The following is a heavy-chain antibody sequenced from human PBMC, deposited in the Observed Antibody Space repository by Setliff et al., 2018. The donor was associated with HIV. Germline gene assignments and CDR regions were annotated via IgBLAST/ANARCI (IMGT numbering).Heavy chain of an antibody. CDR2: INPNSGGT. Sequence: ASVKVSCKASGYTFTGYYMHWVRQAPGQGLEWMGWINPNSGGTNYAQKFQGRVTLTRDTSTSTVYMELSRLKSEDTAVYYCARDRERGQYSRSAVGGYYYYYMDVWGKGTTVTVSS. CDR1: GYTFTGYY. V-gene: IGHV1-2*02. J-gene: IGHJ6*03. D-gene: IGHD6-6*01. CDR3: ARDRERGQYSRSAVGGYYYYYMDV.